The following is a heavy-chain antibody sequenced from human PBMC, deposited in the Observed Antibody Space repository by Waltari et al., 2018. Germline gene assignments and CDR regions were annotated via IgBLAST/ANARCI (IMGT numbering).Heavy chain of an antibody. CDR1: GGSISSYY. Sequence: QVQLQESGPGLVKPSETLSLTCTVSGGSISSYYWSWIRQPPGKGLEWIGYIYYSGSTNYNPSLKSRVTISVDTSKNQFSLKLSSVTAADTAVYYCARRYCSGDSCYLDDPWGQGTLVTVSS. CDR2: IYYSGST. D-gene: IGHD2-15*01. CDR3: ARRYCSGDSCYLDDP. J-gene: IGHJ5*02. V-gene: IGHV4-59*01.